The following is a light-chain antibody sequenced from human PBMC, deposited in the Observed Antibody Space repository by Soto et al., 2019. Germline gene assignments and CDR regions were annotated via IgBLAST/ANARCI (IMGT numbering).Light chain of an antibody. CDR1: KIGDKN. V-gene: IGLV3-9*01. CDR2: RDN. J-gene: IGLJ2*01. CDR3: QVWDTYTVL. Sequence: SYELTQPLSVSVALGQTARITCGGNKIGDKNIHWYQQKPGQAPVVVIYRDNNRPSGIPERFSGSNSGDTATLTISGAQVGDEAYYYCQVWDTYTVLFGGGTQLTVL.